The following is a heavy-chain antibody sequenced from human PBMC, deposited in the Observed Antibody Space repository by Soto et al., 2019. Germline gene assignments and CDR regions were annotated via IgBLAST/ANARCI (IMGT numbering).Heavy chain of an antibody. V-gene: IGHV3-33*01. J-gene: IGHJ4*02. Sequence: LRLSCAASGFTFSSYGMHWVRQAPGKGLEWVAVIWYDGSNKYYADSVKGRFTISRDNSKNTLYLQMNSLRAEDTAVYYCARDERVGATQLSCPDYWGQGTLVTVSS. CDR3: ARDERVGATQLSCPDY. CDR2: IWYDGSNK. D-gene: IGHD1-26*01. CDR1: GFTFSSYG.